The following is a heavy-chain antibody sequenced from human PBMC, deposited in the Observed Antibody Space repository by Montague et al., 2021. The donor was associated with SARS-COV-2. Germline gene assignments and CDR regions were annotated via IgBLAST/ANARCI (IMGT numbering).Heavy chain of an antibody. Sequence: SETLSLTCSRQCRGTHAHNGSSLRRTPGTGLERIAAVLYKKGTNFNPSLKSRVAISVDTSKNQFSLRLTSVTAADTAFYYCVRHPHYDGLNGPPDFWDQGTLVTVSS. V-gene: IGHV4-59*08. CDR2: VLYKKGT. CDR1: CRGTHAHN. D-gene: IGHD3-9*01. J-gene: IGHJ4*02. CDR3: VRHPHYDGLNGPPDF.